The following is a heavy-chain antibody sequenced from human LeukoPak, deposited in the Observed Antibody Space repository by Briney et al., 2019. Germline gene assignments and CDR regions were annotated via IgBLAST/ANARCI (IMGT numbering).Heavy chain of an antibody. J-gene: IGHJ5*02. CDR3: AKDRVLWFGAAPVSNWFDP. CDR2: ISSSSTYI. V-gene: IGHV3-21*04. D-gene: IGHD3-10*01. CDR1: GFTFSSYS. Sequence: PGGSLRLSCAASGFTFSSYSINWVRQAPGKGLEWVSSISSSSTYIYYADSVKGRFTISRDNAKNSLYLQMDSLRAEDTAVYYCAKDRVLWFGAAPVSNWFDPWGQGTLVTVSS.